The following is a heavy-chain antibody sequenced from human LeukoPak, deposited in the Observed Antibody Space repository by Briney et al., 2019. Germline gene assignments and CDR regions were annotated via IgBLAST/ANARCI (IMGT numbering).Heavy chain of an antibody. CDR2: ISFDGGYK. CDR1: GFTISGDA. V-gene: IGHV3-30*04. J-gene: IGHJ3*01. Sequence: PGGSLRLSCTASGFTISGDAMHWVRQAPGKGLQWVAHISFDGGYKYYADSVKGRFTISRDNSKNTLYLQMNSLRTDDTALFYCARETLDALDLWGPGTLVTVSS. CDR3: ARETLDALDL.